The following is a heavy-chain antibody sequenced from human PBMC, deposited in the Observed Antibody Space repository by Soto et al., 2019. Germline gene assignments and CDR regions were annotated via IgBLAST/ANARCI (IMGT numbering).Heavy chain of an antibody. CDR2: INHSGST. CDR1: GGSFSGYY. Sequence: SETLSLTCAAYGGSFSGYYWSWIRQPPGKGLEWIGEINHSGSTNYNPSLKSRVTISVDTSKNQFSLKLTSVTAADTAVYYCAVKDYSSSSRWFDPWGQGTLVTVSS. CDR3: AVKDYSSSSRWFDP. J-gene: IGHJ5*02. V-gene: IGHV4-34*01. D-gene: IGHD6-6*01.